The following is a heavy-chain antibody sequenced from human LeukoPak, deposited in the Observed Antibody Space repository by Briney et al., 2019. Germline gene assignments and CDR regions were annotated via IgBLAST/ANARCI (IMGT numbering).Heavy chain of an antibody. J-gene: IGHJ4*02. D-gene: IGHD3-10*01. CDR3: ARAQTELQYYFDY. CDR1: EFTFSSYW. Sequence: PGGSLRLSCTASEFTFSSYWMSWVRQAPGKGLEWVSSISSSSSGSYKYYADSVKGRFTISRGNAKNSLYLQMDSLRAEDTAMYYCARAQTELQYYFDYWGQGTLVTVSS. V-gene: IGHV3-21*01. CDR2: ISSSSSGSYK.